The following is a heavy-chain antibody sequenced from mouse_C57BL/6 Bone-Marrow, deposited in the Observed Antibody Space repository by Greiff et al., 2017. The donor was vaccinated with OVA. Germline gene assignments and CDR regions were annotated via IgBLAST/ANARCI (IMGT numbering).Heavy chain of an antibody. V-gene: IGHV1-64*01. CDR1: GYTFTSYW. J-gene: IGHJ2*01. Sequence: QVQLKQPGAELVKPGASVKLSCKASGYTFTSYWMHWVKQRPGQGLEWIGMIHPNSGSTNYNEKFKSKATLTVDKSSSTAYMQLSSLTSEDSAVYYCARGGVTTVVPLFDYWGQGTTLTVSS. CDR3: ARGGVTTVVPLFDY. CDR2: IHPNSGST. D-gene: IGHD1-1*01.